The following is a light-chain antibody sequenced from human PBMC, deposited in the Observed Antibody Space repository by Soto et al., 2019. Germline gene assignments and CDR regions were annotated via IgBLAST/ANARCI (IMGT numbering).Light chain of an antibody. Sequence: MTQSPSSLSASVGDRVTITCRASQSISDYLNWYQQKPGKAPELLIYAASTLQSGVPSRFSGSGSGTDFTLTISSLQPEDFATYYCQQSYSILTFGQGTKVEIK. CDR2: AAS. CDR3: QQSYSILT. V-gene: IGKV1-39*01. CDR1: QSISDY. J-gene: IGKJ1*01.